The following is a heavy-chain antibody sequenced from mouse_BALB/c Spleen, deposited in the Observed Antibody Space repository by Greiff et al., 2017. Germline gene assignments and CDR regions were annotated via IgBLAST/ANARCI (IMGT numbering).Heavy chain of an antibody. J-gene: IGHJ4*01. V-gene: IGHV1-14*01. D-gene: IGHD2-1*01. CDR3: ARGSYGNYPYYYAMDY. Sequence: LVESGPELVKPGASVKMSCKASGYTFTSYVMHWVKQKPGQGLEWIGYINPYNDGTKYNEKFKGKATLTSDKSSSTAYMELSSLTSEDSAVYYCARGSYGNYPYYYAMDYWGQGTSVTVSS. CDR2: INPYNDGT. CDR1: GYTFTSYV.